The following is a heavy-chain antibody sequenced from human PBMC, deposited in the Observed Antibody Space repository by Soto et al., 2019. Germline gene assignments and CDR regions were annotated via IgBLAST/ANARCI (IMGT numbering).Heavy chain of an antibody. J-gene: IGHJ4*02. CDR3: TRACSGGSCYSTSDFDY. CDR1: GFSFSGSA. V-gene: IGHV3-73*02. Sequence: EVQLVESGGGLVQPGGSLKLSCAASGFSFSGSAIHWVRQAPGKGLEWVGLIRSRPNSYATAYAASLKGRFTISRDESKNTAYLQMNSLKFEDTAVYFCTRACSGGSCYSTSDFDYWGQGTLVTVSS. D-gene: IGHD2-15*01. CDR2: IRSRPNSYAT.